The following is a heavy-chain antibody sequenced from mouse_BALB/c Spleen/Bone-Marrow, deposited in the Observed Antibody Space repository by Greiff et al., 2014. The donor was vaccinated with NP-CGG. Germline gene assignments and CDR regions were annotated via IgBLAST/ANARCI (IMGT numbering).Heavy chain of an antibody. CDR2: INPSNGGT. D-gene: IGHD1-1*01. Sequence: VQLQQSVAELVKPGASVKLSCKASGYSFTRYYMYWVKQRPGQGLEWIGEINPSNGGTNFNEKFKSKATLTVDKSSSTAYMQFSSLTSEDSAVYYCTRSNYGYWYFDVWGAGTTVTVSS. CDR3: TRSNYGYWYFDV. CDR1: GYSFTRYY. J-gene: IGHJ1*01. V-gene: IGHV1S81*02.